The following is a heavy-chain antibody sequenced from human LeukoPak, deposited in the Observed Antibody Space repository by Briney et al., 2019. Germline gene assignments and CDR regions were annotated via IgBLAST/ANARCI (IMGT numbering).Heavy chain of an antibody. D-gene: IGHD3-10*01. CDR3: ARTTKVRGMAHDY. J-gene: IGHJ4*02. Sequence: SSVKVSCKASGYTFPRYGIIWLRQAPGQGLEWMGWICAYNGNTNYAQKLQGRVTMPTDTSTSTAYMELRSLRSDAPAVYYGARTTKVRGMAHDYWGQGTLVTVSS. CDR1: GYTFPRYG. CDR2: ICAYNGNT. V-gene: IGHV1-18*01.